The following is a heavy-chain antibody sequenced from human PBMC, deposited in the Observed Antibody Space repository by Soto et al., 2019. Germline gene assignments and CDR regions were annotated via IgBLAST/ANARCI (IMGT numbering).Heavy chain of an antibody. J-gene: IGHJ4*02. V-gene: IGHV3-53*04. CDR1: GFTVSSNY. CDR2: IYSGGST. D-gene: IGHD6-19*01. Sequence: EVQLVESGGGLVKPGGSLRLSCAASGFTVSSNYMSWVRQAPGKGLEWVSVIYSGGSTYYADSVKGRFTISRHNSNNKQYLQMISLRAEDTAVYYGARVGYSRGWDVGYYLDYWGQGTLVTVSS. CDR3: ARVGYSRGWDVGYYLDY.